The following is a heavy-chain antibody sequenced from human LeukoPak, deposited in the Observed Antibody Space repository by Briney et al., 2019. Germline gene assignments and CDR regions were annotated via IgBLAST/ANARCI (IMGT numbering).Heavy chain of an antibody. CDR3: ARFGSGWHYFDY. D-gene: IGHD6-19*01. CDR1: GGSISSSSYY. Sequence: SETLSLTCTVSGGSISSSSYYWGWIRQPPGKGLEWIGSIYYSGSTYYNPSLKSRVTISVDTSKNQFSLKLSSVTAADTAVYYCARFGSGWHYFDYWGQGTLITVSS. CDR2: IYYSGST. J-gene: IGHJ4*02. V-gene: IGHV4-39*07.